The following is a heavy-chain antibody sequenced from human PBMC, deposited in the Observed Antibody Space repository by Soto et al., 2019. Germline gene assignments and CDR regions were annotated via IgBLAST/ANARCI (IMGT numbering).Heavy chain of an antibody. J-gene: IGHJ6*02. CDR2: ISGSGGST. V-gene: IGHV3-23*01. D-gene: IGHD5-12*01. CDR3: AKFHPRGAYGFNYYGMDV. Sequence: PGGSLRLSCAASGFTFSSYAMSWVRQAPGKGLEWVSAISGSGGSTYYADSVKGRFTISRDNSKNTLYLQMNSLRAEDTAVYYCAKFHPRGAYGFNYYGMDVWGQATTVTVSS. CDR1: GFTFSSYA.